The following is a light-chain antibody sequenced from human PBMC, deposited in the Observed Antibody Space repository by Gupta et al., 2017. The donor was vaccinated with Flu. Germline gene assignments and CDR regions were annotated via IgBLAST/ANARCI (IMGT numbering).Light chain of an antibody. CDR3: HQSYFTPPP. Sequence: SLFDTAPLNCKSSQSVLSLSHTPSSFRCSPQNPGQPPELLIYWASPRHSGVPVLFSGSASVPDFTLTLSNLHSEALAVYYCHQSYFTPPPFGGGTKVEIK. CDR2: WAS. J-gene: IGKJ4*01. CDR1: QSVLSLSHTPSS. V-gene: IGKV4-1*01.